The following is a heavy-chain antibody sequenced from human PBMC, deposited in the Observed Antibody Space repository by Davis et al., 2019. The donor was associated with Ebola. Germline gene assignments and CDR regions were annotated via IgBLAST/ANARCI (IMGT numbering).Heavy chain of an antibody. CDR3: ARDSSYYDILTGYWGGFDP. V-gene: IGHV4-59*01. D-gene: IGHD3-9*01. CDR2: IYYSVST. Sequence: SETLSLTCTVSGGSISSYYWSWIRQPPGKGLEWIGYIYYSVSTNYNPSLKSRVTISVDTSKNQFSLKLSSVTAADTAVYYCARDSSYYDILTGYWGGFDPWGQGTLVTVSS. CDR1: GGSISSYY. J-gene: IGHJ5*02.